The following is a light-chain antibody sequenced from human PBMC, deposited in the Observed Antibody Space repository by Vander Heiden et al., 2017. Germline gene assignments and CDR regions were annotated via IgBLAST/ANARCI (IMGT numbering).Light chain of an antibody. J-gene: IGLJ1*01. CDR1: ASDIGAYNY. CDR2: DVT. Sequence: QSALTQPRSVSGSPGQSVTLSCTGTASDIGAYNYVPWYQHHPGNPPKLIMYDVTQRPPGVPDRFSGAKSGNTASLTVSGRQAEDEADYYCCSYAGTHTRVFGTGTKVTVL. CDR3: CSYAGTHTRV. V-gene: IGLV2-11*01.